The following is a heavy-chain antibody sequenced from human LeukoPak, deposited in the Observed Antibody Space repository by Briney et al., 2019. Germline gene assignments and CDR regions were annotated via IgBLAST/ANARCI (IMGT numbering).Heavy chain of an antibody. D-gene: IGHD3-10*01. J-gene: IGHJ5*02. CDR2: IYYSGNT. CDR1: GDSISSYY. Sequence: SETLSPTCTVSGDSISSYYWSWIRQPPGKGLEWIGYIYYSGNTKYNPSLKSRASISVDTSRDQFSLRLSSVTAADTAVYYCAKQFGVNWFDPWGQGTLVTVSS. CDR3: AKQFGVNWFDP. V-gene: IGHV4-59*01.